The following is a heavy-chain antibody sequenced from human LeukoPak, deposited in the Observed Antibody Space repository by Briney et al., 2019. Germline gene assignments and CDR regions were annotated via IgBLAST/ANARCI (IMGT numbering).Heavy chain of an antibody. CDR2: ISGSGSVS. Sequence: GGSLRLSCAASGFTFSCYSMNWVRQAPGKGLEWISYISGSGSVSYYEDSVKGRFTISRDNSNNTLYLQMNSLRDEETAVYYCARRLGRDYLDYWGQGALITVSS. J-gene: IGHJ4*02. V-gene: IGHV3-48*02. CDR1: GFTFSCYS. CDR3: ARRLGRDYLDY. D-gene: IGHD3-16*01.